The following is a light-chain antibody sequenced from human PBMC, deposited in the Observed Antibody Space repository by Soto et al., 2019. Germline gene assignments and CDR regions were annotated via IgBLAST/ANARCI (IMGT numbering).Light chain of an antibody. CDR1: SSDVGGYNY. CDR2: DVT. V-gene: IGLV2-14*03. CDR3: SSYTSDTTGV. J-gene: IGLJ1*01. Sequence: QSALTQPASVSGSPGQSIAISCTGTSSDVGGYNYVSWYQQHPGKAPKLMIYDVTTRPSGVSNRFSGSKSGNTAALTIPGLQAEDEADYYCSSYTSDTTGVFGTGTKLTVL.